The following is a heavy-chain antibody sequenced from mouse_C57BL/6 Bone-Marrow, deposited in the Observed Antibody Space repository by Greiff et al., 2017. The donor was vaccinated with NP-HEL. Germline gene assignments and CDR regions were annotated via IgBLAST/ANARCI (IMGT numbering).Heavy chain of an antibody. CDR2: INPYNGDT. D-gene: IGHD1-1*02. J-gene: IGHJ1*03. CDR3: ARGITMPQGYFDV. Sequence: EVQLQQSGPELVKPGDSVKISCKASGYSFTGYFMNWVMQSHGKSLEWIGRINPYNGDTFYNQKFKGKATLTVDKSSSTAHMELRSLTSEDSAVYYCARGITMPQGYFDVWGTGTTVTVSS. V-gene: IGHV1-20*01. CDR1: GYSFTGYF.